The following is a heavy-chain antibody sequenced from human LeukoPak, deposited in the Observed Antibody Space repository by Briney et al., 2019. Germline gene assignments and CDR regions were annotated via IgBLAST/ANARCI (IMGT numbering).Heavy chain of an antibody. D-gene: IGHD4-17*01. V-gene: IGHV3-30*03. Sequence: SGGSLRLSCAASGFTFSSYGMHWVRQAPGKGLEWVTVISYDGSDKYYADSVKGRFAISRDNSKNTLYLQMNSLRAEDTAVYYCARDRGLAGDYGSGYYYGMDVWGQGTTVTVSS. CDR3: ARDRGLAGDYGSGYYYGMDV. CDR2: ISYDGSDK. CDR1: GFTFSSYG. J-gene: IGHJ6*02.